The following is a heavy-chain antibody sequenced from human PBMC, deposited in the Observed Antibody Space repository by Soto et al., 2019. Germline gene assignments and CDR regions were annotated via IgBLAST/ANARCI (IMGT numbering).Heavy chain of an antibody. CDR3: RGGSSYTKY. V-gene: IGHV3-23*01. D-gene: IGHD6-13*01. J-gene: IGHJ4*02. CDR1: GFTFSSYA. CDR2: ISGSGGST. Sequence: EVQLLESGGGLVQPGGSLRLSCAASGFTFSSYAMSWVRQAPGKGLEWVSAISGSGGSTYYADAVKGRFTISRDNSKNTLYMQMNSLRAEDKAVYYCRGGSSYTKYWGQGTLVTVSS.